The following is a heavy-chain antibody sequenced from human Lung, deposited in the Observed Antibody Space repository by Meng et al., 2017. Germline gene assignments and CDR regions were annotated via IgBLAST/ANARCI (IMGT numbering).Heavy chain of an antibody. CDR1: GYTFTNYA. V-gene: IGHV7-4-1*02. CDR2: INTNTGDP. D-gene: IGHD6-19*01. CDR3: ARKKWLATGEVH. J-gene: IGHJ4*02. Sequence: QVQLGQSGSDLKKPGAPWTISCKASGYTFTNYAMNWVRQAPGQGLEWMGWINTNTGDPTYAQGFTGRFVFSLDTSVSTAYLQISSLKTEDTAVHYCARKKWLATGEVHWGQGTLVTVSS.